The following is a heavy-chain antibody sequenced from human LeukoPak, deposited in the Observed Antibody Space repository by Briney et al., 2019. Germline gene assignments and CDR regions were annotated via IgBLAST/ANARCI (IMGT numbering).Heavy chain of an antibody. Sequence: GGSLRLSCAASGFTFSDYYMSWIRQAPGKGLEWVSYISSSGSTIYYADSVKGRFTISRDNAKNSLYLQMNSLRAEDTAVYYCARTDYYDSIGYYPRWGQGTMVTVSS. CDR1: GFTFSDYY. V-gene: IGHV3-11*04. CDR2: ISSSGSTI. CDR3: ARTDYYDSIGYYPR. J-gene: IGHJ3*01. D-gene: IGHD3-22*01.